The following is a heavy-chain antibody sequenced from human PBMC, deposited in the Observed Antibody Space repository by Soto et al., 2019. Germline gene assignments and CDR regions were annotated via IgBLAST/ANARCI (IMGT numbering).Heavy chain of an antibody. CDR3: VRVFGVVLIEDFDS. J-gene: IGHJ4*02. CDR1: GFSFSTSGVG. Sequence: QITLKESGPTLVKPTQTLTLTCTFSGFSFSTSGVGVGWIRQPPGKALEWLALVYWDDDKRYRPSLKSRLTITEDTSKNQVVLIMTNLDPGDTATYYCVRVFGVVLIEDFDSWGRGTLVTVSS. D-gene: IGHD3-3*01. CDR2: VYWDDDK. V-gene: IGHV2-5*02.